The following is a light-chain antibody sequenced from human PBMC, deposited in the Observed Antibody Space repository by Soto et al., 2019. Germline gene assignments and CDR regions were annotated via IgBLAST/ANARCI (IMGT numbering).Light chain of an antibody. J-gene: IGLJ2*01. CDR3: CSYAGGASVV. Sequence: QSALTQPASVSGSPGQSITISCTGTISDVGRYNLVSWYQQHPDKAPKLIIYEDIERPSGVSHRFSGSTSGNTASLTISGLQTEDEAKYFCCSYAGGASVVFGGGTKPPS. V-gene: IGLV2-23*01. CDR2: EDI. CDR1: ISDVGRYNL.